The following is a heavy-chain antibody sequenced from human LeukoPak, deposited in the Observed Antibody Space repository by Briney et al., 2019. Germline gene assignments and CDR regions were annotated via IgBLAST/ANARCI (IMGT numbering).Heavy chain of an antibody. D-gene: IGHD6-19*01. Sequence: GASVKVSCKASGYTFTSYAMNWVRQAPGQGPEWMGWINTNTGNPTYAQGFTGRFVFSLDTSVSTAYLQISSLKAKDTAVYYCARLAVAGPFDYWGQGTLVTVSS. V-gene: IGHV7-4-1*02. J-gene: IGHJ4*02. CDR2: INTNTGNP. CDR1: GYTFTSYA. CDR3: ARLAVAGPFDY.